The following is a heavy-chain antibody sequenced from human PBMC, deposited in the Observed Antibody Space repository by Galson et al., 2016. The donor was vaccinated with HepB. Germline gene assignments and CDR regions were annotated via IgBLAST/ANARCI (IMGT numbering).Heavy chain of an antibody. CDR3: ARRHEYCPPVGCSVDY. J-gene: IGHJ4*02. CDR1: GFTFSNYG. Sequence: SVRLSCAASGFTFSNYGMHWVRQAPGKGLEWVAADSMDGRRKFYADSVKGRFTISRDNSNSMLFLQMSSLRADDTAVYYCARRHEYCPPVGCSVDYWGQGTLVTVSS. CDR2: DSMDGRRK. V-gene: IGHV3-30*03. D-gene: IGHD2/OR15-2a*01.